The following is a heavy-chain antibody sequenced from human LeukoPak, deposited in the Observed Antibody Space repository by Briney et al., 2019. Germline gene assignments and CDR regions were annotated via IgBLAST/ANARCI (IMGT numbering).Heavy chain of an antibody. D-gene: IGHD6-13*01. CDR3: ARVAAAGYYYYYMDV. J-gene: IGHJ6*03. Sequence: PGGSLRLSCAASGFTVSGNYMSWVRQAPGKGLEWVSVIYSGGSTYYADSVKGRFTISRDNSKNTLYLQMNSLRAEDTAVYYCARVAAAGYYYYYMDVWGKGTTVTVSS. CDR2: IYSGGST. V-gene: IGHV3-53*01. CDR1: GFTVSGNY.